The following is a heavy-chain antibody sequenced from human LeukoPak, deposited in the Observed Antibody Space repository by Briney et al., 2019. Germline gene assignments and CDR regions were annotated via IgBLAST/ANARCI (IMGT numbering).Heavy chain of an antibody. CDR1: GFTFRDPW. V-gene: IGHV3-15*01. CDR3: VRAFSGAFDL. D-gene: IGHD3-10*01. CDR2: VKSKTNGGTT. Sequence: PGGSLRLSCAASGFTFRDPWMTGVRQAPGKGLEWVGRVKSKTNGGTTDYAAVVKGRLTLSRDDSKKSLYLKMNSMRADDTAVYYCVRAFSGAFDLWGQGTTVTVSS. J-gene: IGHJ3*01.